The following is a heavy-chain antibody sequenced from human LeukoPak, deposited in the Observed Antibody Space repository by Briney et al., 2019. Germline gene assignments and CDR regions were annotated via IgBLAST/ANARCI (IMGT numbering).Heavy chain of an antibody. Sequence: GGSLTLSCAASGFTFSSYAMHWVRQAPGKGLEWVAVISYDGSNQHYADSVKGRFSMSRDYSKKTLYLQMNSLRAEDTAVYYCAKGGITSFALPNYWGQGILVTVSS. D-gene: IGHD3-3*01. CDR3: AKGGITSFALPNY. J-gene: IGHJ4*02. CDR2: ISYDGSNQ. V-gene: IGHV3-30*18. CDR1: GFTFSSYA.